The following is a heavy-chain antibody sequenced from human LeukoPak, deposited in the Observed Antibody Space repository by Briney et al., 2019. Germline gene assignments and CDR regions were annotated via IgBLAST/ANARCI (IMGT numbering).Heavy chain of an antibody. J-gene: IGHJ4*02. V-gene: IGHV4-59*01. CDR3: ARGPDEHSSTD. CDR2: IYYSGST. CDR1: GGSISSYY. D-gene: IGHD6-6*01. Sequence: SETLPLTCTVSGGSISSYYWSWIRQPPGKGLEWIGYIYYSGSTNYNPSLKSRVTISVDTSKNQFSLKLSSVTAADTAVYYCARGPDEHSSTDWGQGTLVTVSS.